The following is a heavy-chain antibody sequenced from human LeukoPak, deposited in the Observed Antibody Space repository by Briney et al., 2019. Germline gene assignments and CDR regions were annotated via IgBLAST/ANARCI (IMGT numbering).Heavy chain of an antibody. J-gene: IGHJ5*02. CDR2: IIPILGIA. V-gene: IGHV1-69*04. CDR1: GGIFSSYA. CDR3: AREGTAGTNLNWFDP. Sequence: ASVKVSCKASGGIFSSYAISWVRQAPGQGLEWMGRIIPILGIANYAQKFQGRVTITADKSTSTAYMDLSSLRSEDTAVYYCAREGTAGTNLNWFDPWGQGTLVTVSS. D-gene: IGHD1-1*01.